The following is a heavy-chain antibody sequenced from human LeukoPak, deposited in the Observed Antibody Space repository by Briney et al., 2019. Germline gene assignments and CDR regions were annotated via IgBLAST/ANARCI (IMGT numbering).Heavy chain of an antibody. V-gene: IGHV3-11*03. D-gene: IGHD1-1*01. CDR1: GFTISDYH. Sequence: PGGSLRLSCAASGFTISDYHMSWIRQAPGKGREWVSYSSSSSSYTYADSVKGRFTISRDNAENSLYLQMNSLRVEDTAVYYCARPLTTPGYYFDCWGQGTLVTVSS. J-gene: IGHJ4*02. CDR3: ARPLTTPGYYFDC. CDR2: SSSSSSY.